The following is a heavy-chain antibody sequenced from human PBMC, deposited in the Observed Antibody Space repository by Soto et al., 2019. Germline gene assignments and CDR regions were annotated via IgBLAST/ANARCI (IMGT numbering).Heavy chain of an antibody. Sequence: ASVKVSCKASGYTFTGYAMHWVPQAPGQRLEWMGRIIAVIGKANYSQKFQGRVTITRDKSTSTAYMELSSLRSEDTAVYYCARDEIGGTVVTPWRNYYGMDVWGQGTTVTVSS. CDR1: GYTFTGYA. CDR2: IIAVIGKA. CDR3: ARDEIGGTVVTPWRNYYGMDV. J-gene: IGHJ6*01. V-gene: IGHV1-3*01. D-gene: IGHD2-21*02.